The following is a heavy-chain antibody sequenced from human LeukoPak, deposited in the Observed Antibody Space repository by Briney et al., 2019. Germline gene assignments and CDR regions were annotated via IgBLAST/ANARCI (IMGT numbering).Heavy chain of an antibody. CDR3: ARVARIAAAGTLGIDAFDI. CDR1: GGSISSGSYY. Sequence: PSETLSLTCAVSGGSISSGSYYWSWIRQPAGKGLEWIGRIYTSGSTNYNPSLKSRVTISVDTSKNQFSLKLSSVTAADTAVYYCARVARIAAAGTLGIDAFDIWGQGTMVTVSS. J-gene: IGHJ3*02. D-gene: IGHD6-13*01. V-gene: IGHV4-61*02. CDR2: IYTSGST.